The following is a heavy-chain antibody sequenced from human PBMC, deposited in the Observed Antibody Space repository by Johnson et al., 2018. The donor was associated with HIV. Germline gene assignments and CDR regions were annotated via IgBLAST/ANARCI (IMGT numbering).Heavy chain of an antibody. CDR3: ARDPAAAALRAFDI. D-gene: IGHD6-13*01. V-gene: IGHV3-30*04. CDR2: ISYDGSNK. J-gene: IGHJ3*02. CDR1: GFTFSSYT. Sequence: QVQLVESGGGVVQPGRSLRLSCVASGFTFSSYTMHWVRQAPGKGLAWVAVISYDGSNKYFADSVQGRFTISRDNSKNTLYLQMSSLRAEDTAVYYCARDPAAAALRAFDIWGPGTLVTVSP.